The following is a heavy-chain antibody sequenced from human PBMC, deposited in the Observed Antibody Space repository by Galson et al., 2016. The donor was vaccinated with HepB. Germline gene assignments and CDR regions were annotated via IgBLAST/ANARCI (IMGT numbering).Heavy chain of an antibody. V-gene: IGHV3-11*06. J-gene: IGHJ1*01. CDR3: ATPKDPGHYFSYLIEH. CDR1: GFDFSEHY. D-gene: IGHD3-9*01. Sequence: SLRLSCAASGFDFSEHYMSWIRQAPGKGPEWVSYISYTGSHTTDIDSVKGRFPITRTNARKLVFLQRHRLRAEDAAVYYCATPKDPGHYFSYLIEHWGQGTLVTVSS. CDR2: ISYTGSHT.